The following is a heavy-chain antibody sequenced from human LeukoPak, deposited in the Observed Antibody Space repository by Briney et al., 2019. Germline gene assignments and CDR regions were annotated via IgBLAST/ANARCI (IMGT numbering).Heavy chain of an antibody. CDR1: VYTFTSHY. CDR3: AAPGASGFVGNFWSGPLDY. V-gene: IGHV1-46*01. J-gene: IGHJ4*02. CDR2: INPSAGST. Sequence: ASVKVSCRASVYTFTSHYMHWVRQAPGQGLEWVGIINPSAGSTSYPQKLQGRVTMTSDTSTSTVYMELSSLRYDDTAVYYCAAPGASGFVGNFWSGPLDYWGQGTPVSVSS. D-gene: IGHD3-3*01.